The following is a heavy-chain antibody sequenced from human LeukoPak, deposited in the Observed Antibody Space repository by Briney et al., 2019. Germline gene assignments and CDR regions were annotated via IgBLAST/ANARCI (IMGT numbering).Heavy chain of an antibody. CDR3: ARPYDSSGYYDAFDI. CDR1: GDSISSSPYY. Sequence: SETLSLTCTVSGDSISSSPYYWSWIRQPPGKGLEWIGEINHSGSTNYNPSLKSRVTMSVDTSKNQFSLKLSSVTAADTAVYYCARPYDSSGYYDAFDIWGQGTMVTVSS. J-gene: IGHJ3*02. CDR2: INHSGST. D-gene: IGHD3-22*01. V-gene: IGHV4-39*07.